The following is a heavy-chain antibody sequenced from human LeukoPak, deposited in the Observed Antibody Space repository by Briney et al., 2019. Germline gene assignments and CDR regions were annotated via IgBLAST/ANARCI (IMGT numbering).Heavy chain of an antibody. V-gene: IGHV1-2*06. CDR2: INPNSGGT. J-gene: IGHJ4*02. D-gene: IGHD3-22*01. CDR1: GYTFTGYY. CDR3: ARVGPGTGDSSGYYPWSFDY. Sequence: ASVKVSCKASGYTFTGYYMHWVRQAPGQGREWMGRINPNSGGTNYAQKFQGRVTMTRDTSISTAYMELSRLRSDDTAVYYCARVGPGTGDSSGYYPWSFDYWGQGTLVTVSS.